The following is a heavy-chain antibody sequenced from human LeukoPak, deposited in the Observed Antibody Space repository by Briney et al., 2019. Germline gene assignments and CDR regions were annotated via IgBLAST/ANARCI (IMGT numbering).Heavy chain of an antibody. V-gene: IGHV3-21*01. Sequence: GGSLRLSCAASGFTFSSYSMNWVRQAPGKGLEWVSSISSSSSYIYYADSVKGRFTISRDNAKNSLYPQMNSLRAEDTAVYYCARPVGKGWFDPWGQGTLVTVSS. CDR1: GFTFSSYS. CDR3: ARPVGKGWFDP. CDR2: ISSSSSYI. J-gene: IGHJ5*02. D-gene: IGHD3-10*01.